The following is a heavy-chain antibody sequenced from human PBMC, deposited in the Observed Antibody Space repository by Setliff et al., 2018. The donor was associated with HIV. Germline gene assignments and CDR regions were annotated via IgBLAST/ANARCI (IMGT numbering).Heavy chain of an antibody. CDR1: GGTFSSFA. V-gene: IGHV1-69*13. CDR2: IIPIFGTT. J-gene: IGHJ4*02. Sequence: SVKVSCKISGGTFSSFALSWVRQAPGQGLEWMGGIIPIFGTTNYAQKFQGRVTITADESTGTAYMDLSSPRSEDTAVYYCARDGLLVAGIRFDYWGQGTLVTVSS. D-gene: IGHD6-19*01. CDR3: ARDGLLVAGIRFDY.